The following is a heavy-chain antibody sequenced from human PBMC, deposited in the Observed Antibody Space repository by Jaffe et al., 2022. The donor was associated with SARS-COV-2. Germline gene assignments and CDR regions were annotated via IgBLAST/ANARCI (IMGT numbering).Heavy chain of an antibody. CDR3: ARKPDTMIVSDAFDI. CDR1: GFTFSSYS. Sequence: EVQLVESGGGLVQPGGSLRLSCAASGFTFSSYSMNWVRQAPGKGLEWVSYISSSSSTIYYADSVKGRFTISRDNAKNSLYLQMNSLRDEDTAVYYCARKPDTMIVSDAFDIWGQGTMVTVSS. D-gene: IGHD3-22*01. CDR2: ISSSSSTI. V-gene: IGHV3-48*02. J-gene: IGHJ3*02.